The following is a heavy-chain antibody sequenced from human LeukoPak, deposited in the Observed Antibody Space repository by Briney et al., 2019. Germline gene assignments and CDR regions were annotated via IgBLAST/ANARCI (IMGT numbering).Heavy chain of an antibody. CDR1: GGSVSSGSYY. CDR3: AGEGSVGAAEGVDY. D-gene: IGHD1-26*01. J-gene: IGHJ4*02. Sequence: PSETPSLTCTVSGGSVSSGSYYWSWIRQPPGKGLEWIGYIYYSGSTNYNPSLKSRVTISVDTSKNQFSLKLSSVTAADTAVYYCAGEGSVGAAEGVDYWGQGTLVTVSS. V-gene: IGHV4-61*01. CDR2: IYYSGST.